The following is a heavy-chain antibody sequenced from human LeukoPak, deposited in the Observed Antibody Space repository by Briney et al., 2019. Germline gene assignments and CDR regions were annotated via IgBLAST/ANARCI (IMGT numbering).Heavy chain of an antibody. D-gene: IGHD4-17*01. Sequence: SETLSLTCAVYGGSFSGYYWSWIRQPPGKGLEWIGEINQSGSTNYNPSLKSRVTISVDTSKNQFSLKLSSVTAADTAVYYCARGPPTVTRKKQQRTFLDYFQHWGQGTLVTVSS. CDR1: GGSFSGYY. CDR2: INQSGST. V-gene: IGHV4-34*01. CDR3: ARGPPTVTRKKQQRTFLDYFQH. J-gene: IGHJ1*01.